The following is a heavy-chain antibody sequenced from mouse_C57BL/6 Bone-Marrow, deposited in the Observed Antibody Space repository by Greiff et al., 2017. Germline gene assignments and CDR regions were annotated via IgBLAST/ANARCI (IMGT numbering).Heavy chain of an antibody. CDR3: ASLTTVSYFDY. D-gene: IGHD1-1*01. V-gene: IGHV5-17*01. CDR2: ISSGSSTI. Sequence: EVQRVQSGGGLVKPGGSLKLSCAASGFTFSDYGMHWVRQAPEKGLEWVAYISSGSSTIYYADTVKGRFTISRDNASSTLFLQMTSLRSEDTAMYYCASLTTVSYFDYWGQGTTLTVSS. CDR1: GFTFSDYG. J-gene: IGHJ2*01.